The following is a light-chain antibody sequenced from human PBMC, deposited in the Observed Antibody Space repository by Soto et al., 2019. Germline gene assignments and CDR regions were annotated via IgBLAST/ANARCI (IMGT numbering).Light chain of an antibody. Sequence: QSALTQPASVSGSPGQSITISCTGTSSDVGGYNYVSWYQQHPGIAPKLMIYDVSNRPSGVSNRFSGSKSGNTASLTISGLQSEDEADYYCSSYTSSTLLVFGTGTKLTVL. CDR1: SSDVGGYNY. J-gene: IGLJ1*01. V-gene: IGLV2-14*01. CDR2: DVS. CDR3: SSYTSSTLLV.